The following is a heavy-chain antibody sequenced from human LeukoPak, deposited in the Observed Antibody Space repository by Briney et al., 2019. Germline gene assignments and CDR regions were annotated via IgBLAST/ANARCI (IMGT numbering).Heavy chain of an antibody. V-gene: IGHV4-34*01. CDR1: GGSFSGYY. D-gene: IGHD3-3*01. CDR3: ARVVYDFWSGYPSGVDY. CDR2: INHSGST. Sequence: SETLSLTCAVYGGSFSGYYWSWIRQPPGKGLEWIGEINHSGSTNYNPSLKSRVTISVDTSKNQFSLKLSSVTAADTAVYYCARVVYDFWSGYPSGVDYWGQGTLVTVSS. J-gene: IGHJ4*02.